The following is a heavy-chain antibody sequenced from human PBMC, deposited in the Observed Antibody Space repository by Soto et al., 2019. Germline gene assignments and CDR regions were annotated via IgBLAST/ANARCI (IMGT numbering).Heavy chain of an antibody. Sequence: SETLALTCTVSSGSISGYFLSWSRQPPGKEPEWIVYISYRGNTNDNPSLQSRVSISLVTSKNQISLKLDAVTASDTAVYYCARMERSKEGLSVYYFDFWGQGTLVTVSS. CDR2: ISYRGNT. CDR3: ARMERSKEGLSVYYFDF. CDR1: SGSISGYF. V-gene: IGHV4-59*01. D-gene: IGHD1-26*01. J-gene: IGHJ4*02.